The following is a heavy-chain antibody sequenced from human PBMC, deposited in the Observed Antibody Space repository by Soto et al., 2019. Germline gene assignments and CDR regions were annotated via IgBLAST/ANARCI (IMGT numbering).Heavy chain of an antibody. CDR1: GFTFSHAW. V-gene: IGHV3-15*01. J-gene: IGHJ5*02. CDR3: CVVKRLDQYSTSGYWFDP. Sequence: PGGSLRLSWAASGFTFSHAWMSWVRQAPGKGLEWVGRIKSKADGETKDYGAPVRGRFTISRDDAKDTLYLQMNSLRIEDTAVYYCCVVKRLDQYSTSGYWFDPWGPGTLVTVSS. CDR2: IKSKADGETK. D-gene: IGHD2-15*01.